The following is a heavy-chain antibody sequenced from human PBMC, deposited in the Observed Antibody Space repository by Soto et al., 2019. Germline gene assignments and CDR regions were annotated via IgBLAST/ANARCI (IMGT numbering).Heavy chain of an antibody. Sequence: EVQLVESGGGLVQPGGSLRLSCEASGFTFSSYWMHWVRQAPGKGLVWVSRINSDGSTTSYADSVKGRFTISRDNAKNTLYLQMNSLRAEDTAVYYCARVAYGDWGVFHCWGQGTLVTVSS. D-gene: IGHD2-21*02. J-gene: IGHJ4*02. CDR3: ARVAYGDWGVFHC. CDR2: INSDGSTT. CDR1: GFTFSSYW. V-gene: IGHV3-74*01.